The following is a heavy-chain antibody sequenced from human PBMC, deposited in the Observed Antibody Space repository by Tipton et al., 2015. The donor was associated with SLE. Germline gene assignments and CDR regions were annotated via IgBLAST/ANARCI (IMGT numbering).Heavy chain of an antibody. V-gene: IGHV1-18*01. CDR2: ISAYNGNT. D-gene: IGHD3-22*01. CDR3: ARHQRGITMIVVVKAFDI. CDR1: GYTFTSYG. Sequence: QLVQSGAEVKKPGASVKVSCKASGYTFTSYGISWVRQAPGQGLEWMGWISAYNGNTNYAQKLQGRVTMTTDTSTSTAYMELSSLRSDDPAVYYCARHQRGITMIVVVKAFDIWGQGTMVTVSS. J-gene: IGHJ3*02.